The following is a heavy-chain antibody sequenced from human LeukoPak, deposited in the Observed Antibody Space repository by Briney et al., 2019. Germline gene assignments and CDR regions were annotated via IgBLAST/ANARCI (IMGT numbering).Heavy chain of an antibody. CDR3: AGQGGVAFDI. Sequence: GGSLRLSCAASGFTFSSYGMHWVRQAPGKGLEWGAVIWYDGSNKYYADSVKGRFTISRDNSKNTLYLQMNSLRAEDTAVYYCAGQGGVAFDIWGQGTMVTVSS. CDR2: IWYDGSNK. D-gene: IGHD3-16*01. J-gene: IGHJ3*02. CDR1: GFTFSSYG. V-gene: IGHV3-33*01.